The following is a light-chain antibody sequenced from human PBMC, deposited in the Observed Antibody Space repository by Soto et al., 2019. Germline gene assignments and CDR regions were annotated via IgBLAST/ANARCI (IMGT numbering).Light chain of an antibody. CDR3: AAWDDSLNGYVV. CDR1: SSNIGSYT. Sequence: QSVLTQPPSASGTPGQRVTISCSGSSSNIGSYTVNWYQRLPGTAPKLLIYSNRHRPSGVPDRFSGSKSGTSASLAISGLQFEDEADYYCAAWDDSLNGYVVFGAGTTLTVL. CDR2: SNR. V-gene: IGLV1-44*01. J-gene: IGLJ2*01.